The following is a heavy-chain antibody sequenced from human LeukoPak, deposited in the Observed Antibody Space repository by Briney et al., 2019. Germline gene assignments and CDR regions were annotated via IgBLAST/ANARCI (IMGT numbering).Heavy chain of an antibody. D-gene: IGHD3-22*01. J-gene: IGHJ4*02. Sequence: SVKVSCKASGGTFSSYAISWVRRAPGQGLEWMGGVIPIFGTANYAQKFQGRVKITMDESTSTAYMELSSLRSEHTAVYYCARAYYYDSSGYYFDYWGQGTLVTVSS. CDR3: ARAYYYDSSGYYFDY. CDR1: GGTFSSYA. CDR2: VIPIFGTA. V-gene: IGHV1-69*05.